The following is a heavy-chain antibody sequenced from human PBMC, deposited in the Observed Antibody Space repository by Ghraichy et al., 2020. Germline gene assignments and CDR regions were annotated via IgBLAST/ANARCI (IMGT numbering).Heavy chain of an antibody. CDR1: GGSISSSSYY. Sequence: SETLSLTCTVSGGSISSSSYYWGWIRQPPGKGLEWIGSIYYSGSTYYNPSLKSRVTISVDTSKNQFSLKLSSVTAADTAVYYCATITALSGSYEDDAFDIWGQGTMVTVSS. D-gene: IGHD3-10*01. V-gene: IGHV4-39*01. J-gene: IGHJ3*02. CDR3: ATITALSGSYEDDAFDI. CDR2: IYYSGST.